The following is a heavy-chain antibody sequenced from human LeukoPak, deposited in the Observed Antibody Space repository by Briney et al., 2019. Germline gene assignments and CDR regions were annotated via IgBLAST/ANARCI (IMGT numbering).Heavy chain of an antibody. CDR2: ISSSSSYI. CDR1: GFTFSSYS. CDR3: ARDTISGSTPYYDFWGGYRPHDAFDI. V-gene: IGHV3-21*01. Sequence: GGSLRLSCAASGFTFSSYSMNWVRQAPGKGLEWVSSISSSSSYIYYADSVKGRFTISRDNAKNSLYLQMNSLRAEDTAVYYCARDTISGSTPYYDFWGGYRPHDAFDIWGQGTMVTVSS. D-gene: IGHD3-3*01. J-gene: IGHJ3*02.